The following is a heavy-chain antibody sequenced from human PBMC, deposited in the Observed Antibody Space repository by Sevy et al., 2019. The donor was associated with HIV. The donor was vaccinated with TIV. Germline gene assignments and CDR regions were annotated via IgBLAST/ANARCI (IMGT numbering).Heavy chain of an antibody. CDR3: TRVCLGECSGTNCSPNDF. V-gene: IGHV3-21*01. D-gene: IGHD2-2*01. J-gene: IGHJ4*02. CDR2: ISTASSFI. CDR1: GLIFSSHT. Sequence: GGSLRLSCTASGLIFSSHTMNWVRQAPGKGLEWVSSISTASSFIYYADSVQGRFTISRDNARKSLYLQMNNLRVEDTAIYYCTRVCLGECSGTNCSPNDFWGQGTLVTVSS.